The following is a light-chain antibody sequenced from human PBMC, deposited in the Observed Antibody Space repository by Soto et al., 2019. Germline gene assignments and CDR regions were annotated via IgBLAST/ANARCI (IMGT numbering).Light chain of an antibody. CDR2: GAS. CDR3: QKYGSSGT. CDR1: QSVSRN. V-gene: IGKV3D-15*01. Sequence: EIVMTQSPATLSVSPGERATLSCRASQSVSRNLAWYQQKPGQAPRLLIYGASNRATGIPARFSGSGSGTEFTLTISRLEHEDFAVYYCQKYGSSGTFGQGTKVDI. J-gene: IGKJ1*01.